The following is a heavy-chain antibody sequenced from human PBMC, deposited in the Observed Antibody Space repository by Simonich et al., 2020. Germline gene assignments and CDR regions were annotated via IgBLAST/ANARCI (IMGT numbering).Heavy chain of an antibody. Sequence: EVQLVESGGGLVKPGGSLRLSCAASGFTFSSYSMNWVRQAPGKGLEWVSSISSSSSYINYADSVKGRFTISRANAKNSLYLQMNSLRAEDTAVYYCARWIAVAGTGAYGMDVWGQGTTVTVSS. CDR1: GFTFSSYS. D-gene: IGHD6-19*01. J-gene: IGHJ6*02. CDR3: ARWIAVAGTGAYGMDV. V-gene: IGHV3-21*01. CDR2: ISSSSSYI.